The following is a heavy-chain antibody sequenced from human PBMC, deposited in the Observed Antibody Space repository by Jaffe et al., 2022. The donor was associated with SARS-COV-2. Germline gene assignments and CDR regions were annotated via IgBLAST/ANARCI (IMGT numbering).Heavy chain of an antibody. V-gene: IGHV3-23*01. CDR3: AKTFGADYYDFWSGYYTTFDY. D-gene: IGHD3-3*01. Sequence: EVQLLESGGGLVQPGGSLRLSCAASGFTFSSYAMSWVRQAPGKGLEWVSAISGSGGSTYYADSVKGRFTISRDNSKNTLYLQMNSLRAEDTAVYYCAKTFGADYYDFWSGYYTTFDYWGQGTLVTVSS. J-gene: IGHJ4*02. CDR1: GFTFSSYA. CDR2: ISGSGGST.